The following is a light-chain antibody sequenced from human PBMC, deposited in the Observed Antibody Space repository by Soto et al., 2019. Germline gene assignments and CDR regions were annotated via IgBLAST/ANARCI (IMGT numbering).Light chain of an antibody. CDR2: DAS. J-gene: IGKJ2*01. Sequence: EIVLTQSPGTLSLSPGDRATLSCRAGQSISNNYLAWYQQKPGRAPRLLIYDASSRATGIPDRFSGSGSGTDFTLTISRLEPEDFAVYSCHQYGSSLPYTFGQGTNLEIK. V-gene: IGKV3-20*01. CDR3: HQYGSSLPYT. CDR1: QSISNNY.